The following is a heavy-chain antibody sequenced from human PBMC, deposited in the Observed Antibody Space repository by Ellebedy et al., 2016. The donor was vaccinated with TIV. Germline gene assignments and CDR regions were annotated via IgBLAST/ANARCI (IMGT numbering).Heavy chain of an antibody. CDR1: GFTFTSFS. CDR3: ARGWGGPPVYYYGMDV. J-gene: IGHJ6*02. CDR2: IDRSISTI. D-gene: IGHD3-16*01. Sequence: PGGSLRLSCAASGFTFTSFSMNWVRQAPGKGLEWLSYIDRSISTIYYADSVKGRFTISRDNAKNSLYLQMNSLRDEDTAVYYCARGWGGPPVYYYGMDVWGPGTTVTVSS. V-gene: IGHV3-48*02.